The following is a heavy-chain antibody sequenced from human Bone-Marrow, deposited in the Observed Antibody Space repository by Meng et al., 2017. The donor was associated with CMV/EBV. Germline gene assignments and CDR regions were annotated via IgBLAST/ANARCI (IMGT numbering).Heavy chain of an antibody. V-gene: IGHV3-23*01. CDR3: AKEWDY. Sequence: QPGGSLGPSWAASGITFRNYWMNWVRQAPGKGLEWVSAISGSGAITYYADSVKGRFTISRDNSKNTLYLQMNSLRAEDRAIYYCAKEWDYWGQGTLVT. CDR2: ISGSGAIT. CDR1: GITFRNYW. J-gene: IGHJ4*02.